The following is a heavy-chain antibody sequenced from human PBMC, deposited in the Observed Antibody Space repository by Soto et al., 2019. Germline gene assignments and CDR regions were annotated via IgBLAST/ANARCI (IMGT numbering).Heavy chain of an antibody. CDR1: GFTFSTYD. CDR2: IDVAGGT. Sequence: GGSLRLSCAASGFTFSTYDMHWVRQATGKGLEWVSAIDVAGGTYYPGSVKGRFTISRENAKNSLFLQMNSLTAGDTAVYYCARNRCSGGSCYPYYYYGMDVWGQGTTVTVSS. CDR3: ARNRCSGGSCYPYYYYGMDV. D-gene: IGHD2-15*01. V-gene: IGHV3-13*01. J-gene: IGHJ6*02.